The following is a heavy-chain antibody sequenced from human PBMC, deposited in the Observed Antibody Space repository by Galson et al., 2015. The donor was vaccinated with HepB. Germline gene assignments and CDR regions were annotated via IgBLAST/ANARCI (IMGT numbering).Heavy chain of an antibody. CDR2: ISSSSSYI. CDR1: GFTFSSYS. Sequence: SLRLSCAASGFTFSSYSMNWVRQAPGKGLEWVSSISSSSSYICYADSVKGRFTISRDNAKNSLYLQMNSLRAEDTAVYYCATPRGATTGGALGIWGQGTMVTVSS. V-gene: IGHV3-21*01. D-gene: IGHD1-26*01. CDR3: ATPRGATTGGALGI. J-gene: IGHJ3*02.